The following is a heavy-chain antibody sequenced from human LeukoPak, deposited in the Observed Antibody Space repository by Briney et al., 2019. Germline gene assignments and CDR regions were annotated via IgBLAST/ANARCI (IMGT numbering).Heavy chain of an antibody. CDR1: GGSIASSSYY. V-gene: IGHV4-39*07. D-gene: IGHD2-2*01. CDR3: ARGVRPHFDY. J-gene: IGHJ4*02. CDR2: IYYSGST. Sequence: SETLSLTCTVSGGSIASSSYYWGWIRQPPGKGLEWIGSIYYSGSTYYNPSLKSRVTISVDTSKNQFSLKLSSVTAADTAVYYCARGVRPHFDYWGQGTLVTVSS.